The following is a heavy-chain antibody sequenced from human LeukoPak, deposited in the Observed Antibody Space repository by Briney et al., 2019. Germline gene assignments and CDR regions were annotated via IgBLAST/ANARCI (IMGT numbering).Heavy chain of an antibody. V-gene: IGHV1-2*02. Sequence: ASVKVSFKASGYTFTDYYIHWVRQAPGQGLEWMGWINSNRGGTNYAQKFQGRVTMTRDTSISTAYMELRSVRSDDTAVYYCARDHGDDAFDIWGPGTMVTVSS. J-gene: IGHJ3*02. CDR1: GYTFTDYY. CDR2: INSNRGGT. CDR3: ARDHGDDAFDI. D-gene: IGHD3-3*01.